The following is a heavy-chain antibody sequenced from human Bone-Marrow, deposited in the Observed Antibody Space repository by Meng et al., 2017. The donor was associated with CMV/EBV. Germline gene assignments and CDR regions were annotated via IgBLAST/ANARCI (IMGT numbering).Heavy chain of an antibody. CDR1: GFNFDDYG. V-gene: IGHV3-20*04. CDR3: AKDIESTSWYGYYYYGMDV. Sequence: GESLKTSCTASGFNFDDYGMSWVRQVPGKGLEWVAGINWQGDRTDYADSVKGRFTISRDNAKNSLYLQMNSLRIEDTALYYCAKDIESTSWYGYYYYGMDVWGQGTTVTVSS. CDR2: INWQGDRT. D-gene: IGHD6-13*01. J-gene: IGHJ6*02.